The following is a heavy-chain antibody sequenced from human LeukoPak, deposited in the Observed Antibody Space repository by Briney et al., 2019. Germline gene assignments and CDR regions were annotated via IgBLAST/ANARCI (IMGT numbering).Heavy chain of an antibody. CDR1: GYTFTSYD. J-gene: IGHJ4*02. Sequence: ASVKVSCKASGYTFTSYDIDWVRQATGQGLEWMGWMSPDSGYTGYAQTFQGRVTLTRNTSVSTAFMELSSLRSEDTAVYYCEIYTGYDSFWGQGTLVTVSS. V-gene: IGHV1-8*01. D-gene: IGHD5-12*01. CDR3: EIYTGYDSF. CDR2: MSPDSGYT.